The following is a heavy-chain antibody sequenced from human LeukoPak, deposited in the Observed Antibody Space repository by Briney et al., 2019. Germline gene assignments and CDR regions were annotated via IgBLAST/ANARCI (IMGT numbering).Heavy chain of an antibody. J-gene: IGHJ5*02. V-gene: IGHV4-34*01. D-gene: IGHD2-15*01. Sequence: SETLSHTCAVYGASFSDYYWSWIRQPPGKGLQWIGEIDQSGSTKCSPSLKSRVTISVDTSKNQFSLDLTSVTAADTAVYYCSTSSLLGSYNWFDTWGQGTLVTVSS. CDR2: IDQSGST. CDR1: GASFSDYY. CDR3: STSSLLGSYNWFDT.